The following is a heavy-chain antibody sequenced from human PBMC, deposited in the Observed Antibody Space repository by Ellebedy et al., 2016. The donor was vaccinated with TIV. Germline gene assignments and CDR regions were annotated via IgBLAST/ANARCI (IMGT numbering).Heavy chain of an antibody. J-gene: IGHJ4*02. D-gene: IGHD1-1*01. Sequence: GESLKISXAASGFTFSNAWMSWVRQAPGKGLEWVGRIKSKTDGGTTDYAAPVKGRFTISRDDSKNTLYLQMNSLKTEDTAVYYCTTVLPRGTAPSDYWGQGTLVTVSS. V-gene: IGHV3-15*01. CDR3: TTVLPRGTAPSDY. CDR1: GFTFSNAW. CDR2: IKSKTDGGTT.